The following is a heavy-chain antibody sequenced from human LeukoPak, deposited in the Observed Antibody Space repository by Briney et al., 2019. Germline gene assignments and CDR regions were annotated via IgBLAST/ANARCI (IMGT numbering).Heavy chain of an antibody. CDR2: IYYSGST. CDR1: GGSLSSYY. Sequence: SETLSLTCTVSGGSLSSYYWSWIRQPPGKGLEWIGYIYYSGSTNYNPSLKSRVTISVDTSKNQFSLKLSSVTAADTAVYYCARHLGDYYGSGSYPNEYFDLWGRGTLVTVSS. D-gene: IGHD3-10*01. V-gene: IGHV4-59*08. CDR3: ARHLGDYYGSGSYPNEYFDL. J-gene: IGHJ2*01.